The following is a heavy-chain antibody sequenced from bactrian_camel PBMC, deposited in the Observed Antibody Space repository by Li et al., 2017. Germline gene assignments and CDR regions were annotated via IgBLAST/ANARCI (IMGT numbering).Heavy chain of an antibody. V-gene: IGHV3S1*01. CDR1: GLTFSSYW. D-gene: IGHD2*01. J-gene: IGHJ4*01. CDR2: LSNNAVYS. CDR3: AGGLNLVLYYNGSDGCFVREDQIY. Sequence: HVQLVESGGGLVQPGGSLRVSCVYSGLTFSSYWMYWVRQAPGKGLEWVSVLSNNAVYSYAADSVQGRFTISRDNAKNTVYLQMNSLKVEDTAVYYCAGGLNLVLYYNGSDGCFVREDQIYWGQGTQVTVS.